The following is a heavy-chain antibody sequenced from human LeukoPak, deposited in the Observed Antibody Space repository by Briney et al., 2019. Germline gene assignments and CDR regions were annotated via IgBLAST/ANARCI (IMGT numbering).Heavy chain of an antibody. Sequence: ASVKVSCKASGYTFISYGISWVRQAPGQGLEWMGWINPNSGGTNYAQKFQGRVTMTRDTSISTAYMELSRLRSDDTAVYYCARGEAVAGLDYWGQGTLVTVSS. CDR3: ARGEAVAGLDY. CDR1: GYTFISYG. J-gene: IGHJ4*02. CDR2: INPNSGGT. V-gene: IGHV1-2*02. D-gene: IGHD6-19*01.